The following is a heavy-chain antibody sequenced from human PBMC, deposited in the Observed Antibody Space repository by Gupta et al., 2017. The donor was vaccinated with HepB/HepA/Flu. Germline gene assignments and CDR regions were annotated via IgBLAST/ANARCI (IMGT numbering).Heavy chain of an antibody. J-gene: IGHJ5*02. CDR3: ARGPYYDILTGYYNGYNWFDP. D-gene: IGHD3-9*01. Sequence: QVQLVQSGAEVKKPGASVKVSCKASGYTFTRYYMHWVRQAPGQGLEWMGIINPSGGSTSYAQKFQGRVTMTRDTSTSTVYMELSSLRSEDTAVYYCARGPYYDILTGYYNGYNWFDPWGQGTLVTVSS. V-gene: IGHV1-46*01. CDR2: INPSGGST. CDR1: GYTFTRYY.